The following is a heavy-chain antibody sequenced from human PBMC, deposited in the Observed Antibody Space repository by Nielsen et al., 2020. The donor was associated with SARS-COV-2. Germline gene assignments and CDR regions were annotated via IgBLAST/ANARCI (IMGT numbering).Heavy chain of an antibody. CDR3: ARGRWLRGEGFDY. D-gene: IGHD5-12*01. V-gene: IGHV1-3*01. J-gene: IGHJ4*02. Sequence: ASVKVSCKASGYTFTSFPMYWVRQAPGQRLEWMGWINAGNGDTKYSQKFQDRVTITRDTSASTAYMELSSLRSEDTAVYYCARGRWLRGEGFDYWGQGTLVTVSS. CDR2: INAGNGDT. CDR1: GYTFTSFP.